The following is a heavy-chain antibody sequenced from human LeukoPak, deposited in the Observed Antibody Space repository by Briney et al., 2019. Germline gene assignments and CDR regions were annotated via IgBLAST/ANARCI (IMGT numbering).Heavy chain of an antibody. CDR3: ATPITMVRGVGYWFDP. D-gene: IGHD3-10*01. CDR2: FDPEDGET. Sequence: ASVKVSCKVSGYTLTELSMHWVRQAPGKGLEWMGGFDPEDGETIYAQKIQGRVTMTEDTSTDKAYMELSSLRSEDTAVNYCATPITMVRGVGYWFDPWGQGTLVTVSS. CDR1: GYTLTELS. V-gene: IGHV1-24*01. J-gene: IGHJ5*02.